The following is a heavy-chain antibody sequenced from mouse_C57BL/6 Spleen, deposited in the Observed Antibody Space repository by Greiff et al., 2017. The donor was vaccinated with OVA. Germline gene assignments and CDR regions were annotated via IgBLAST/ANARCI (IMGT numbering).Heavy chain of an antibody. J-gene: IGHJ4*01. CDR2: ISSGSSTI. D-gene: IGHD1-1*01. CDR1: GFTFSDYG. CDR3: ARAYGSHMDD. Sequence: EVQLVESGGGLVKPGGSLKLSCAASGFTFSDYGMHWVRQAPEKGLEWVAYISSGSSTIYYADTVKGRFTISRDNAKNTLFLQMTSLRSEDTAVYYCARAYGSHMDDWGQGTSVTVSS. V-gene: IGHV5-17*01.